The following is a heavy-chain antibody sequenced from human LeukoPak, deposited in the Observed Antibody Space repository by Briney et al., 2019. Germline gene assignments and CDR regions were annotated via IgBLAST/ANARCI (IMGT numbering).Heavy chain of an antibody. V-gene: IGHV3-64*02. J-gene: IGHJ2*01. CDR1: GFTFSSYS. D-gene: IGHD1-26*01. Sequence: TGGSLRLSCAASGFTFSSYSMHWVRQAPGKGPEFVSVIGGGGVTTFYADSVKDRFTISRDNSENTPYLEMGSLRAEDMAVHYCAREGGGSGLWYYDLWGRGTLVTVSS. CDR3: AREGGGSGLWYYDL. CDR2: IGGGGVTT.